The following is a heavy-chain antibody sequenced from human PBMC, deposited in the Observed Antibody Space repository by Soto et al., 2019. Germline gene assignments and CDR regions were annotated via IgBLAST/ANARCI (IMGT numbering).Heavy chain of an antibody. CDR3: ARASGHIYATLHGPFDH. V-gene: IGHV3-30-3*01. D-gene: IGHD2-8*01. Sequence: QVQLVESGGGVVQPGRSLRLSCAASGFTFNRHPLHWVRQAPGKGLEWGAVISHDGNNKYYADSVKGRFTISRDNSMNMLYLQMHGLRTEDTAIFYCARASGHIYATLHGPFDHWGQGALVTVSS. J-gene: IGHJ4*02. CDR1: GFTFNRHP. CDR2: ISHDGNNK.